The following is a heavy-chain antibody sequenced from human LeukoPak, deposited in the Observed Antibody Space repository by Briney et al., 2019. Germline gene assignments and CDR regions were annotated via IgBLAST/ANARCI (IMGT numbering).Heavy chain of an antibody. Sequence: HWASVKVSCKASGGTFSSYAISWVRQAPGQGLEWMGGIIPIFGTANYAQKFQGRVTITTDESTSTAYMELSSLRSEDTAVYYCAADPFSWSDYYYYGMDVWGQGTTVSVSS. CDR1: GGTFSSYA. D-gene: IGHD6-13*01. CDR3: AADPFSWSDYYYYGMDV. J-gene: IGHJ6*02. V-gene: IGHV1-69*05. CDR2: IIPIFGTA.